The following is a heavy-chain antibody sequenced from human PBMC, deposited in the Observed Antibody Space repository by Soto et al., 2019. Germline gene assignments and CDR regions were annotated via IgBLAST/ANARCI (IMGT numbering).Heavy chain of an antibody. CDR2: ISYDGSTK. D-gene: IGHD6-19*01. J-gene: IGHJ3*02. V-gene: IGHV3-30*18. CDR3: AKDARQWLVRVDGLDM. CDR1: GFTFSSHG. Sequence: VQLVESGGGVVQPGKSLRLSCAASGFTFSSHGMHWVRQAPGKGLEWVAYISYDGSTKYYVDSVKGRFTISRDNSKNTLYLQMDSLRVEDTAVYYCAKDARQWLVRVDGLDMWGQGTLVTVSS.